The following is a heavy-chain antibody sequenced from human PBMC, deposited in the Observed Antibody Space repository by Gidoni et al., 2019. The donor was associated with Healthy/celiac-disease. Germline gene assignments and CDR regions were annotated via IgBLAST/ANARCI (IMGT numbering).Heavy chain of an antibody. CDR2: ISTSGSTI. V-gene: IGHV3-11*01. CDR1: GFPFSDYY. D-gene: IGHD6-6*01. CDR3: ARDSGYSSSLDY. J-gene: IGHJ4*02. Sequence: QVQLVESGGGLVKPGGSLRLSCAASGFPFSDYYMSWIRQAPGKGLEWISYISTSGSTIYYADSVKGRFTISRDNAKNSLSLQMNSLRAEDTAVYYCARDSGYSSSLDYWGQGTLVTVSS.